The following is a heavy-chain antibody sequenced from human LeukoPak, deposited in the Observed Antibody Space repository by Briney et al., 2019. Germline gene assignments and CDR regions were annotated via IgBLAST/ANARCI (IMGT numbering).Heavy chain of an antibody. CDR2: TYHSGST. J-gene: IGHJ6*03. CDR3: VRSPYYYYHMDV. Sequence: SETLSLTCAVSGYSITSGYYWGWIRQPPGKGLEWIGTTYHSGSTYYNPSLKSRVIVSVDTSKNQFSLKLSSVTVADTAVYYCVRSPYYYYHMDVWGKGTSVTVSS. V-gene: IGHV4-38-2*01. CDR1: GYSITSGYY.